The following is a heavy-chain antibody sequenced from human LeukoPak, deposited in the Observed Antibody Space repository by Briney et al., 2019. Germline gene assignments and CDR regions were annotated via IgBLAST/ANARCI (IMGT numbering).Heavy chain of an antibody. V-gene: IGHV3-23*01. J-gene: IGHJ4*02. D-gene: IGHD2-2*01. CDR3: AKVPPRVPSPYCSSTSCPLTGY. CDR1: GFTFSSYA. Sequence: GGSLRLSCAASGFTFSSYAMSWVRQAPGKGLEWVSAISGSGGSTYYADSVKGRFTIPRDNSKNTLYLQMNSLRAEDTAVYYCAKVPPRVPSPYCSSTSCPLTGYWGQGTLVTVSS. CDR2: ISGSGGST.